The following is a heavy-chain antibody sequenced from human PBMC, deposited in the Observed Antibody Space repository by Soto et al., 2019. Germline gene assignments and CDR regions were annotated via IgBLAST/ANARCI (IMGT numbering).Heavy chain of an antibody. CDR3: AKGNSWSPALVLDI. D-gene: IGHD1-7*01. Sequence: PGGSLRLSCAASGFTFSSYAMNWVRQAPGKGLEWVSAISGSGGSTYYADSVKGRFTISRDSSNNTLYLQMNSLRAEDTAVYYYAKGNSWSPALVLDIWGQGTMVTVSS. CDR1: GFTFSSYA. CDR2: ISGSGGST. V-gene: IGHV3-23*01. J-gene: IGHJ3*02.